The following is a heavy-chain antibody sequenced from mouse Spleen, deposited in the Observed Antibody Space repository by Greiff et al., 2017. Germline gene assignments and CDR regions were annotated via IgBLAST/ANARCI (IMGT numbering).Heavy chain of an antibody. Sequence: VQLQQSGPELVKPGASVKISCKASGYTFTDYYMNWVKQSHGKSLEWIGDINPNNGGTSYNQKFKGKATLTVDKSSSTAYMELRSLTSEDSAVYYCALSTMITPFAYWGQGTLVTVSA. D-gene: IGHD2-4*01. J-gene: IGHJ3*01. CDR1: GYTFTDYY. CDR3: ALSTMITPFAY. CDR2: INPNNGGT. V-gene: IGHV1-26*01.